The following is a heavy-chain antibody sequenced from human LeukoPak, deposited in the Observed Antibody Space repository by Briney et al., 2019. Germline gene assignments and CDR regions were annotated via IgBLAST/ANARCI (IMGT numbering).Heavy chain of an antibody. D-gene: IGHD2-2*01. CDR3: ARSSCSSTSCRDAFDI. J-gene: IGHJ3*02. Sequence: GSLRLSCAASGYTFSAHGMTWVRQPPGKGLEWIGYIYYSGSTNYNPSLKSRVTISVDTSKNQFSLKLSSVTAADTAVYYCARSSCSSTSCRDAFDIWGQGTMVTVSS. CDR2: IYYSGST. CDR1: GYTFSAHG. V-gene: IGHV4-59*08.